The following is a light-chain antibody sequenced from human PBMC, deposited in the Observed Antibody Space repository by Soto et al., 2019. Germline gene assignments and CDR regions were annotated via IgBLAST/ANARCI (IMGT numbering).Light chain of an antibody. Sequence: EIVMTQSPATLSVSPGERATLSCRASQSVSSTLAWYQQKPGQAPRLLIYGASIRATGIPARFSGSGSGTEFSLTISSLQSEDFAVYYCQQYNNLYTFGQGTKLEIK. V-gene: IGKV3D-15*01. CDR2: GAS. J-gene: IGKJ2*01. CDR3: QQYNNLYT. CDR1: QSVSST.